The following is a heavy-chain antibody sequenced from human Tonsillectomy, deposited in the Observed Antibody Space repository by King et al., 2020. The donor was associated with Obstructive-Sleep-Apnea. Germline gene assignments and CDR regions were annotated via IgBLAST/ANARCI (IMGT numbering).Heavy chain of an antibody. CDR2: ISYDGSNK. CDR3: ARGVGAVRGYFDY. Sequence: VQLVESGGGVVQPGRSLRLSCAASGFTFRSYAMHWVRQAPGKGLEWVAGISYDGSNKYYPDSVKGRFTIYRDNSKNTLYLQMNSLKTEDTAVYYCARGVGAVRGYFDYWGQGTLVTVSS. J-gene: IGHJ4*02. CDR1: GFTFRSYA. D-gene: IGHD1-26*01. V-gene: IGHV3-30-3*01.